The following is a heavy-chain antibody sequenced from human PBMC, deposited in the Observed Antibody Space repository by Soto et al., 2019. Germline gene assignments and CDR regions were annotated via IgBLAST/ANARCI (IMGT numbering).Heavy chain of an antibody. CDR2: IWYDGSNK. Sequence: QVQLVESGGGVVQPGRSLRLSCAASGFTFSNYGMHWVRQAPGKGLEWVAVIWYDGSNKYYADSVKGRFTISRDNSKNTLYLQMNSLRAEDTAVYYCARDAPTGTMRITYDMDVWGQGTTVTVSS. V-gene: IGHV3-33*01. D-gene: IGHD1-7*01. J-gene: IGHJ6*02. CDR3: ARDAPTGTMRITYDMDV. CDR1: GFTFSNYG.